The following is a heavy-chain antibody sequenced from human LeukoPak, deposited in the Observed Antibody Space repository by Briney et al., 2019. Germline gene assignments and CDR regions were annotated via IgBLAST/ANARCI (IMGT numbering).Heavy chain of an antibody. D-gene: IGHD2-2*01. CDR2: ISPNSGGT. CDR1: GYTFAGYY. Sequence: ASVKVSCKASGYTFAGYYIHWVRQAPGQGLEWMGWISPNSGGTNYAQKFQGRVTITADKSTSTAYMELSSLRSEDTAVYYCARDEIVVVPAADRVYYYYGMDVWGQGTTVTVSS. V-gene: IGHV1-2*02. J-gene: IGHJ6*02. CDR3: ARDEIVVVPAADRVYYYYGMDV.